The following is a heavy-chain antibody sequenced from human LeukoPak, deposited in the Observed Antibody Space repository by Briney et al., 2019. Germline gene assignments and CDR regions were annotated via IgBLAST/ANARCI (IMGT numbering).Heavy chain of an antibody. CDR3: ARDSTSDNWFDP. J-gene: IGHJ5*02. D-gene: IGHD2-2*01. CDR1: GYTFTSYD. Sequence: ASVKVSCEASGYTFTSYDINWVRQATGQGLEWMGWMNPNSGNTGYAQKFQGRVTMTRNTSISTAYMELSSLRSEDTAVYCCARDSTSDNWFDPWGQGTLVTVSS. CDR2: MNPNSGNT. V-gene: IGHV1-8*01.